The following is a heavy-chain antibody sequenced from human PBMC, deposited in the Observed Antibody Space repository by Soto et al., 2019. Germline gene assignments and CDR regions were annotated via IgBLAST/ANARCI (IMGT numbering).Heavy chain of an antibody. CDR2: IYHSGST. Sequence: SETLSLTCSVSGGSISSGGYSWSWIRQSPGKGLEWIGYIYHSGSTYYNPSLKSRVTISVDRSKNQFSLNLTSVTAADTAVYYCARHPIRYYDILTGQIVYPEFNWVDPWGQGTLVTVSS. CDR3: ARHPIRYYDILTGQIVYPEFNWVDP. V-gene: IGHV4-30-2*06. D-gene: IGHD3-9*01. J-gene: IGHJ5*02. CDR1: GGSISSGGYS.